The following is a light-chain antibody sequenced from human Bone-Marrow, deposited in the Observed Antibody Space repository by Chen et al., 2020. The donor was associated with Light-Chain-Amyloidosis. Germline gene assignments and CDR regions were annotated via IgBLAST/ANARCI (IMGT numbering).Light chain of an antibody. CDR1: SGSIATNY. CDR3: QSYQGSSQGV. Sequence: NFMLTQPHSVSESPGKTVIISCTRSSGSIATNYVQLYQQRPGSSPTTVIHEDDQQPSGVPDRFSGSIDGSSNSASLTISGLKTEDEADYYCQSYQGSSQGVFGGGTKLTVL. V-gene: IGLV6-57*01. CDR2: EDD. J-gene: IGLJ3*02.